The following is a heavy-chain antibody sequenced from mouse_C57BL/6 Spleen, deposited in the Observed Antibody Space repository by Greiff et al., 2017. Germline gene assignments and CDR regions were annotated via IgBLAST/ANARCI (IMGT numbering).Heavy chain of an antibody. CDR1: GFSFNTYA. J-gene: IGHJ1*03. D-gene: IGHD1-1*02. CDR3: VRHYGPHWYFDV. CDR2: IRSKSNNYAT. V-gene: IGHV10-1*01. Sequence: DVMLVESGGGLVQPKGSLKLSCAASGFSFNTYAMNWVRQAPGKGLEWVARIRSKSNNYATYYADSVKDRFTISRDDSESMLYLQMNNLKTEDTAMYYCVRHYGPHWYFDVWGTGTTVTVSS.